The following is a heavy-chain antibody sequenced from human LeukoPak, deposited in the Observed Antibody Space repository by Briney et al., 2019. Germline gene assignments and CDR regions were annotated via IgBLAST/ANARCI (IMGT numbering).Heavy chain of an antibody. J-gene: IGHJ4*02. CDR1: GGTLSSYA. CDR2: IIPILGIA. Sequence: RASVKVSCKASGGTLSSYAISWVRQAPGQGLEWMGRIIPILGIANYAQKFQGRVTITADKSTSTAYMELSSLRSKDTAVYYCARGHGDYYFDYWGQGTLVTVSS. V-gene: IGHV1-69*04. D-gene: IGHD4-17*01. CDR3: ARGHGDYYFDY.